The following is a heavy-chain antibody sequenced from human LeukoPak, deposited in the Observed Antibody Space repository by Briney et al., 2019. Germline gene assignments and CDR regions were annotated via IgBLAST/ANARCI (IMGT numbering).Heavy chain of an antibody. CDR3: AREDIGIVPAASYYYYGMDV. Sequence: GGSLRLSCAASGFTVSSNYMSWVRQAPGKGLEWVSVIYSGGSTYYADSVKGRFTISRDNSKNTLYLQMNSLRAEDAAVYYCAREDIGIVPAASYYYYGMDVWGQGTTVTVSS. J-gene: IGHJ6*02. D-gene: IGHD2-2*01. V-gene: IGHV3-66*01. CDR1: GFTVSSNY. CDR2: IYSGGST.